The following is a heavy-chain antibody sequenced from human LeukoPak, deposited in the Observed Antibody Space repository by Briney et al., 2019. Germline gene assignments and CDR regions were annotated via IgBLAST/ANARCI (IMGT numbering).Heavy chain of an antibody. Sequence: GESLKISCKGSGYSFNTFWIGWVRQTPETGLEWMGNIYPSDSETKYKPSFQGQVTMSVDKSINTAYLRLSSLKASDTAMYYCARLICYGSGRTYFFDSWGQGTQVTVSS. CDR1: GYSFNTFW. J-gene: IGHJ4*02. V-gene: IGHV5-51*01. CDR3: ARLICYGSGRTYFFDS. D-gene: IGHD3-10*01. CDR2: IYPSDSET.